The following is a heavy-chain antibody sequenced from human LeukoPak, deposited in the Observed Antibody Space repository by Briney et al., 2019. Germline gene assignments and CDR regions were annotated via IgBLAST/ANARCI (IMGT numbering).Heavy chain of an antibody. V-gene: IGHV3-23*01. D-gene: IGHD3-10*01. Sequence: GGSLRLSCVASGFTFSTYGMSWVRQAPGKGLEWVATVSSTGSGTYYPDSLKGRFIISRDNSQNTVFLQMNSLRPEDTAFYFCAKDGPLLWFGPTDAWGQGILVTVSS. CDR3: AKDGPLLWFGPTDA. CDR1: GFTFSTYG. J-gene: IGHJ5*02. CDR2: VSSTGSGT.